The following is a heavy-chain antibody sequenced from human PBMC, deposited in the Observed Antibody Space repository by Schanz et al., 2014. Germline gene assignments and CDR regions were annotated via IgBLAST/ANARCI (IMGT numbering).Heavy chain of an antibody. Sequence: EVQLVESGGGLVKPGGFLRLSCAASGFTFSDAWMNWVRQAPGKGLEWVSFIYIGGNTYYADSVKGRFTISRDNSKNTVYIQMNSLRAEDTAVYYCARGGPAYDFDDWGQGTLVTVSS. CDR1: GFTFSDAW. CDR2: IYIGGNT. J-gene: IGHJ4*02. CDR3: ARGGPAYDFDD. D-gene: IGHD2-21*01. V-gene: IGHV3-66*01.